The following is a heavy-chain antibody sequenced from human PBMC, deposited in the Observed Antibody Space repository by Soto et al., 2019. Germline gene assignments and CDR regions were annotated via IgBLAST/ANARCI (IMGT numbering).Heavy chain of an antibody. Sequence: QVQLQESGPGLVKPSQTLSLTCTVSGGSISSGGYYWSWIRQHPGKGLEWIGYIYYSGSPYYNPSLKSRVTRSVDTSKNQFSLKLRSVTAADTAVYYCARAMGFGEFAPYYWGQGTLVTVSS. CDR2: IYYSGSP. J-gene: IGHJ4*02. CDR3: ARAMGFGEFAPYY. D-gene: IGHD3-10*01. CDR1: GGSISSGGYY. V-gene: IGHV4-31*03.